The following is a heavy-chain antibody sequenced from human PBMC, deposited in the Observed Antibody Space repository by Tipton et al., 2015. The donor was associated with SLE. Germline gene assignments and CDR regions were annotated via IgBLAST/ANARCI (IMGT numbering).Heavy chain of an antibody. CDR2: IYYSGST. D-gene: IGHD2-15*01. V-gene: IGHV4-39*01. CDR3: ARHKSIAATPFAFDI. Sequence: TLSLTCSVSGGSIRSSNYYWGWIRQPPGKGLEWIGTIYYSGSTYYNPSLKSRVTISVETSNNQFSLKLNSVTAADTAVYYCARHKSIAATPFAFDIWGQGTMVTVSS. J-gene: IGHJ3*02. CDR1: GGSIRSSNYY.